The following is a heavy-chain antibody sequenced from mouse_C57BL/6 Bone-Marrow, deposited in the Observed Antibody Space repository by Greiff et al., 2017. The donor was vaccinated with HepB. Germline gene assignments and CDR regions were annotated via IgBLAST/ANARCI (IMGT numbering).Heavy chain of an antibody. V-gene: IGHV1-47*01. CDR3: ARPRYYGSSPFAMDY. Sequence: QVQLQQSGAELVKPGASVKMSCKASGYTFTTYPIEWMKQNHGKSLEWIGNFNPYNDDTKYNEKFKGKATLTVEKSSSTVYLELSRLTSDDSAVYYCARPRYYGSSPFAMDYWGQGTSVTVSS. D-gene: IGHD1-1*01. J-gene: IGHJ4*01. CDR1: GYTFTTYP. CDR2: FNPYNDDT.